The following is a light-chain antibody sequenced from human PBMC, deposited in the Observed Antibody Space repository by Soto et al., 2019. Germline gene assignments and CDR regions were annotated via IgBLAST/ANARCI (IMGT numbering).Light chain of an antibody. CDR2: DVS. Sequence: QSVLTQAASVSRSPGQSISISCTGTSSDVGGYNYVSWYQQHPGKAPKLMIYDVSNRPSGVSNRFSGSKSGNTASLTISGLQAEDEADYYCSSYTSSSSLVFGTGTKVTVL. V-gene: IGLV2-14*01. CDR3: SSYTSSSSLV. CDR1: SSDVGGYNY. J-gene: IGLJ1*01.